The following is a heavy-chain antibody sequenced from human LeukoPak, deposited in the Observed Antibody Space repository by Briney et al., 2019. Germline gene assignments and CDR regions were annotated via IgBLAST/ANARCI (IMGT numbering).Heavy chain of an antibody. CDR3: ARDPTRGVGYYYYYMDV. CDR2: SNPNSGGT. Sequence: GASVKVSCKASGYTFTDYYMHWVRQAPGQGLAWVGRSNPNSGGTNYAQKFKGRVTMNRDTSINTAYMELNRLRSDDTAVYYCARDPTRGVGYYYYYMDVWGKGTMVTVSS. J-gene: IGHJ6*03. V-gene: IGHV1-2*06. D-gene: IGHD2-8*01. CDR1: GYTFTDYY.